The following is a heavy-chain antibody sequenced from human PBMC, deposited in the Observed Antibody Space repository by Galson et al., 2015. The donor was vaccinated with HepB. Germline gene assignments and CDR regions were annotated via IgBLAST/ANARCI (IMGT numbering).Heavy chain of an antibody. CDR2: ISSRSSPI. CDR3: ARAPDGSRWTWDYYFDY. D-gene: IGHD3/OR15-3a*01. Sequence: SLRLSCAGSGFTFSSYGMNWARQAPGKGLEWVSYISSRSSPIHYADSVKGRFTISRDNAKNLLYLQMNSLRDEDTAMYYCARAPDGSRWTWDYYFDYWGQGTLVTVSS. CDR1: GFTFSSYG. V-gene: IGHV3-48*02. J-gene: IGHJ4*02.